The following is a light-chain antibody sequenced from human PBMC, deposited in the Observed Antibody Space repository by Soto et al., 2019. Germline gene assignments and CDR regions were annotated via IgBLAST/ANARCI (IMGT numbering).Light chain of an antibody. CDR2: DAS. CDR1: QSITTW. V-gene: IGKV1-5*01. CDR3: QQYNDYWT. Sequence: DIPMTQSPSTLSASVGDRVVITCRASQSITTWLAWYQQKPGKAPKLLIYDASSLESGVPSRFSGSGSGTEFPLTISSLQPDDFATYYCQQYNDYWTFGQGTKVEIK. J-gene: IGKJ1*01.